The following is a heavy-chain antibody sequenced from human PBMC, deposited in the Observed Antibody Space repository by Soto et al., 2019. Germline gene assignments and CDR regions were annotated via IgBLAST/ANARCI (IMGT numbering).Heavy chain of an antibody. V-gene: IGHV3-48*01. CDR2: ISSSSSTI. Sequence: EVQLVESGGGLVQPGGSLRLSCAASGFTFSSYSMNWVRQAPGKGLEWVSYISSSSSTIYYADSVKGRFTISRDNAKNSQYLKMNGLRAEDTAVYYCARHPERIAEIGWFDPWGQGTLVTVSS. CDR1: GFTFSSYS. D-gene: IGHD6-13*01. CDR3: ARHPERIAEIGWFDP. J-gene: IGHJ5*02.